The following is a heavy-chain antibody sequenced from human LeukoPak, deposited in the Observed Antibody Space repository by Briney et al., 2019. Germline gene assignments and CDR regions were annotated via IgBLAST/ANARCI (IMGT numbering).Heavy chain of an antibody. J-gene: IGHJ3*01. CDR3: ARSVSWGLLVRDDAFDV. CDR2: IHYSGST. D-gene: IGHD2-21*01. Sequence: SETLSLTCTVSGGSISSYHWIWIRQPPGKGLEWIGYIHYSGSTNYNPSLKSRVTTSVDTSKKQFSLKLRSVTAADTAVYYCARSVSWGLLVRDDAFDVWGQGTMVTVSS. CDR1: GGSISSYH. V-gene: IGHV4-59*08.